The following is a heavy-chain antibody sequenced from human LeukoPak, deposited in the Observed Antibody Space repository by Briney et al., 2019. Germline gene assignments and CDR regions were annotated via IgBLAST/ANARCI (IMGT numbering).Heavy chain of an antibody. D-gene: IGHD2-2*01. CDR3: AREPLPGRGILVVPAASSASGMDV. Sequence: SETLSLTCAVYGGSFSGYYWSWIRQPPGKGLEWIGEINHSGSTNYNPSLKSRVTISVDTSKNQFSLKLSSVTAADTAVYYCAREPLPGRGILVVPAASSASGMDVWGQGTTVTVSS. V-gene: IGHV4-34*01. CDR1: GGSFSGYY. CDR2: INHSGST. J-gene: IGHJ6*02.